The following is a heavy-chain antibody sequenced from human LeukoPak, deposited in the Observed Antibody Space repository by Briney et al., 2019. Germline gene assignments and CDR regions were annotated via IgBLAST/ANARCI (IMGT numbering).Heavy chain of an antibody. CDR3: ARHHSSSWYGARFYFDY. CDR2: IYYSGST. D-gene: IGHD6-13*01. V-gene: IGHV4-59*08. CDR1: GGSISSYY. J-gene: IGHJ4*02. Sequence: SETLSLTCTVSGGSISSYYWSWIRQPPGKGLEWIGYIYYSGSTNYNPSLKSRVTISVDTSKNQFSLKLSSVTAADTAVYYCARHHSSSWYGARFYFDYWGQGTLVTVSS.